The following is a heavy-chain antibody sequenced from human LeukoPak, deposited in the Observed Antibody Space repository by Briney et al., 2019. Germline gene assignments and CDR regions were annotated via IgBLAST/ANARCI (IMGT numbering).Heavy chain of an antibody. V-gene: IGHV1-18*01. CDR1: GYTFIRYG. CDR2: ISGYNGQT. D-gene: IGHD6-19*01. Sequence: ASVKASCKASGYTFIRYGLSWVRQAPGQGLECMGWISGYNGQTNNAQKFQGRVTMTRDTSTSTAFMELRSLRSDDTAVYYCARDRGGSGGVAVTGSLGSYYSYGLDVWGPGTTVTVSS. J-gene: IGHJ6*02. CDR3: ARDRGGSGGVAVTGSLGSYYSYGLDV.